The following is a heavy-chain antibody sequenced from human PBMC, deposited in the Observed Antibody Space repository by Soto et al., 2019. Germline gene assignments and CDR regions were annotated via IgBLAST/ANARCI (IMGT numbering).Heavy chain of an antibody. D-gene: IGHD6-19*01. CDR2: IIPIFGTA. CDR3: AGASVAGTRDYYYGMDV. V-gene: IGHV1-69*06. J-gene: IGHJ6*02. Sequence: QVQLVQSGAEVKKPGSSVKVSCKASGGTFSSYAISWVRQAPGHGLEWMGGIIPIFGTATYAQKFQGRATITADKSTSTAYMELSSLRSEDTAVYYCAGASVAGTRDYYYGMDVWGQGTTVTVSS. CDR1: GGTFSSYA.